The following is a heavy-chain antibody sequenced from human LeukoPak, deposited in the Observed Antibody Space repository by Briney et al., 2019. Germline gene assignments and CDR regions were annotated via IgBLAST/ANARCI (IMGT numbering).Heavy chain of an antibody. CDR2: VSFSGRT. CDR3: ARLCLSDYGVLVFYAFDI. J-gene: IGHJ3*02. V-gene: IGHV4-39*01. CDR1: RGSISSSSYY. D-gene: IGHD4/OR15-4a*01. Sequence: SETLSLTCTVSRGSISSSSYYWGWIRQPPGKGLEWIGRVSFSGRTYDNSSLRSRVTMSVDRARNEFSLRLGSVTVADTAVYYCARLCLSDYGVLVFYAFDIWGQGSLVSVSS.